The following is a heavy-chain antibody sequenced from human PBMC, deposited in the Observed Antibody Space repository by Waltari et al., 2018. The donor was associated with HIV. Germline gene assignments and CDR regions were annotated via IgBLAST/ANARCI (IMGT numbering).Heavy chain of an antibody. J-gene: IGHJ4*02. CDR3: ARRRRGSYGFDY. Sequence: QVQLQQWGAGLLKPSETLSLTCAVYGGSFSGYYWSWIRQPPGKGLEWIGEINHSGSTNYNPSLKSRVTISVDTSKNQFSLKLSSVTAADTAVYYCARRRRGSYGFDYWGQGTLVTVSS. CDR1: GGSFSGYY. D-gene: IGHD1-26*01. V-gene: IGHV4-34*01. CDR2: INHSGST.